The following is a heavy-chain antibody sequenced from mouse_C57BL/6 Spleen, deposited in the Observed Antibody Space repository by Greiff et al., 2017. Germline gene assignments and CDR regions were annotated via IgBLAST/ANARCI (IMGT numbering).Heavy chain of an antibody. V-gene: IGHV5-6*02. CDR3: ARHGEGYAMYY. CDR2: ISSGGSYP. Sequence: EVMLVESGGDLVKPGGSLKLSCAASGFTFSSYGMSWVRQTPDKRLEWVATISSGGSYPYYPDSVKGRFTISRENAKNTLYLQVSSLKSEDTARYYCARHGEGYAMYYWCQGTSGTVSS. CDR1: GFTFSSYG. J-gene: IGHJ4*01.